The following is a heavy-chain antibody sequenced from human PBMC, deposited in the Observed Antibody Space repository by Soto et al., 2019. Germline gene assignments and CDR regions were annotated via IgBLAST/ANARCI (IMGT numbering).Heavy chain of an antibody. CDR2: ISAYNGNT. CDR3: ARDSGHKYYDILTGYYSSYYYYGMDV. CDR1: GYTFTSYG. D-gene: IGHD3-9*01. Sequence: GASVKVSCKASGYTFTSYGISWVRQAPGQGLEWMGWISAYNGNTNYAQKLQGRVTMTTDTSTSTAYMELRSLRSDDTAVYYCARDSGHKYYDILTGYYSSYYYYGMDVWAKGPRSPSP. J-gene: IGHJ6*02. V-gene: IGHV1-18*01.